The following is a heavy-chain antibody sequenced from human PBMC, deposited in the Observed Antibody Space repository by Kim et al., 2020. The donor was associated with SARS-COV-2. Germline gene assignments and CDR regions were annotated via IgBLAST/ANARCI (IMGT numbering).Heavy chain of an antibody. J-gene: IGHJ3*02. V-gene: IGHV4-39*01. D-gene: IGHD3-9*01. CDR1: GGSISSSSYY. Sequence: SETLSLTCTVSGGSISSSSYYWGWIRQPPGKGLEWIGSIYYSGSTYYNPSLKSRVTISVDTSKNQFSLKLSSVTAADTAVYYCARPYYDIPNDAFDIWGQGTMVTVSS. CDR2: IYYSGST. CDR3: ARPYYDIPNDAFDI.